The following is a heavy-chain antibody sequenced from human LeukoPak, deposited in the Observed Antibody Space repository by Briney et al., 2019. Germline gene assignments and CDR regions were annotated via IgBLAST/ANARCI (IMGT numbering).Heavy chain of an antibody. CDR2: IYYSGST. CDR3: ARHERRAVEFFDY. CDR1: GGSISSSSYY. V-gene: IGHV4-39*01. Sequence: SETLSLTCTVSGGSISSSSYYWGWIRQPPGKGLEWIGSIYYSGSTYYNPSLKSRVTLSVDTSKNQFSLKLSSVTAADTAVYDCARHERRAVEFFDYWGQGTLVTVSS. J-gene: IGHJ4*02. D-gene: IGHD6-19*01.